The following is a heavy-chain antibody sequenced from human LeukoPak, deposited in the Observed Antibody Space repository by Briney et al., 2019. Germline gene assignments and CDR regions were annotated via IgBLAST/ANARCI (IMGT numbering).Heavy chain of an antibody. CDR2: IIPILGIA. CDR3: ARAVGATTHFDY. D-gene: IGHD1-26*01. V-gene: IGHV1-69*04. J-gene: IGHJ4*02. Sequence: GASVKVSCKASGGTFSSYAISWVRQAPGQGLEWMGRIIPILGIANYAQKFQGRVTITADKSTSTAYMELSSLRSEDTAVYYCARAVGATTHFDYWGQGTLVTVSS. CDR1: GGTFSSYA.